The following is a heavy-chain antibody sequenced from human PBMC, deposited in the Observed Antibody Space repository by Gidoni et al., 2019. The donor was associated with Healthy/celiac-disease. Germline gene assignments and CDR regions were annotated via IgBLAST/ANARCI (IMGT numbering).Heavy chain of an antibody. Sequence: QLQLQESGPGLVNPSGTLSLTCAVSGGSISSSNWWSWVRQPPGKGLEWIGEIYHRGSTNYNPSLKSRGTITVDKSKNQFSLKLSSVTAADTAVYYWARMSSSWYDDFDYWGQGTLVTVSS. CDR3: ARMSSSWYDDFDY. D-gene: IGHD6-13*01. V-gene: IGHV4-4*02. CDR1: GGSISSSNW. J-gene: IGHJ4*02. CDR2: IYHRGST.